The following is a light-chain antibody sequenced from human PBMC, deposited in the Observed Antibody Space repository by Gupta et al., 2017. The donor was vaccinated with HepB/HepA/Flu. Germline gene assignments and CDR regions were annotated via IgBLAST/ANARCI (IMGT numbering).Light chain of an antibody. CDR2: GAS. J-gene: IGKJ4*01. CDR3: RQDYSYIT. V-gene: IGKV1-6*01. Sequence: IQMTQSPSSLSASVGDRVTITCRESQGIRNDLGWYQQKPGKAPKLLIYGASSLKRGVTSRFSGSGAVKEFTLTSSRRQHEDCANYYLRQDYSYITFGGGTKVDIK. CDR1: QGIRND.